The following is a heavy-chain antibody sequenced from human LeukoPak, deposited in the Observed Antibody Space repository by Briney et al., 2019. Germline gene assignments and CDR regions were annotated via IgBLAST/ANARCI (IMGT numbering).Heavy chain of an antibody. D-gene: IGHD6-19*01. CDR2: IIPIFGTA. CDR1: GGTFSSYA. J-gene: IGHJ6*03. Sequence: SVKVSCKASGGTFSSYAISWVRLPPGQGLEWMGGIIPIFGTANYAQKFQGRVTITADESTSTAYMELSSLRSEDTAVYYCARAPYSSGGSTNYYYYYYMDVWGKGTTVTVSS. V-gene: IGHV1-69*13. CDR3: ARAPYSSGGSTNYYYYYYMDV.